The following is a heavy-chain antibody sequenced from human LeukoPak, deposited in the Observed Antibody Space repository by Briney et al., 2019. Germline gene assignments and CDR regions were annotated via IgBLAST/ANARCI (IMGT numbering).Heavy chain of an antibody. Sequence: PSETLSLTCTVSGGSISSYYWSWIRQPPGKGLEWIGYIYYSGSTNYNPSLKSRVTISVDTSKNQLSLKLSSVTAADTAVYYCASSDDYGDYGAFDIWGQGTMVTVSS. V-gene: IGHV4-59*12. CDR1: GGSISSYY. D-gene: IGHD4-17*01. J-gene: IGHJ3*02. CDR3: ASSDDYGDYGAFDI. CDR2: IYYSGST.